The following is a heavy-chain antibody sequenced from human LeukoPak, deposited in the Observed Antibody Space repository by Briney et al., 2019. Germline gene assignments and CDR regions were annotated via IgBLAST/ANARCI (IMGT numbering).Heavy chain of an antibody. CDR3: ARDQSGSSYYYYGMDV. CDR2: IIPIFGIA. D-gene: IGHD1-26*01. CDR1: GGTFSSYA. V-gene: IGHV1-69*04. Sequence: SVKVSCKASGGTFSSYAISWARQAPGQGLEWMGRIIPIFGIANYAQKFQGRVTITADKSTSTAYMELSSLRSEDTAVYYCARDQSGSSYYYYGMDVWGQGTTDTVSS. J-gene: IGHJ6*02.